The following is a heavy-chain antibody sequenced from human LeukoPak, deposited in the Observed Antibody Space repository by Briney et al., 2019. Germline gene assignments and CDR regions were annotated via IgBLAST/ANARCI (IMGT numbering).Heavy chain of an antibody. V-gene: IGHV4-59*08. CDR1: GGSISSHY. Sequence: PSETLSLTCTVSGGSISSHYWSWIRQPPGKGLEWLGYIYYSGSTNYNPSLKSRHTISVDTSKNQFSLKLSSVTAADTAVYYCARHADLPDYGDYLYYFYYGGQGTLVTVSS. CDR3: ARHADLPDYGDYLYYFYY. J-gene: IGHJ4*02. CDR2: IYYSGST. D-gene: IGHD4-17*01.